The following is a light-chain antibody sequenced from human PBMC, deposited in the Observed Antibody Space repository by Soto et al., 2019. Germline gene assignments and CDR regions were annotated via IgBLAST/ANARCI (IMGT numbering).Light chain of an antibody. CDR3: QSYDSSLSGYV. V-gene: IGLV1-40*01. Sequence: QSVLTQPPSVSGGPGQRVTISCTGSSSNIGAGYDVHWYQQLPGTAPKLLIYGNNNRPSGVPDRFSGSKSGTSASLAITGLQAEDEADYYCQSYDSSLSGYVFGTGTRSPS. J-gene: IGLJ1*01. CDR2: GNN. CDR1: SSNIGAGYD.